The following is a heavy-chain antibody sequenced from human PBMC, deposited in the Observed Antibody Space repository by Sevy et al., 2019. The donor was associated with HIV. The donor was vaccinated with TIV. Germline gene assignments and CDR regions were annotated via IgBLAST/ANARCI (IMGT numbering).Heavy chain of an antibody. CDR3: ARLPRTSIAAAGTGNAKFDP. CDR1: GGSISSSSYY. J-gene: IGHJ5*02. CDR2: IYYSGST. Sequence: SETLSLTCTVSGGSISSSSYYWGWIRQPPGKGLEWTGSIYYSGSTYYNPSLKSRVTISVDTSKNQFSLKLSSVTAADTAVYYCARLPRTSIAAAGTGNAKFDPWGQGTLVTVSS. D-gene: IGHD6-13*01. V-gene: IGHV4-39*01.